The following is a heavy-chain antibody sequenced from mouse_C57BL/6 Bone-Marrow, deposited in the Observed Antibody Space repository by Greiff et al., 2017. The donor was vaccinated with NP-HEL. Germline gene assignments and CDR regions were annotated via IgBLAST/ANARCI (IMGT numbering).Heavy chain of an antibody. Sequence: QVQLQQPGAELVKPGASVKLSCKASGYTFTSYWMHWVKQRPGQGLEWIGMIHPNSGSTNYNEKFKSKATLTVDKSSSTAYMQLSSLTSEDSAVYYCAREKQGRRGDYWGQGTTLTVSS. V-gene: IGHV1-64*01. D-gene: IGHD4-1*01. J-gene: IGHJ2*01. CDR1: GYTFTSYW. CDR3: AREKQGRRGDY. CDR2: IHPNSGST.